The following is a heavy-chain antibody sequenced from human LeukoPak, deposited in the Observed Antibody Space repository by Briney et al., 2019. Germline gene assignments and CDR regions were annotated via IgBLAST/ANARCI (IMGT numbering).Heavy chain of an antibody. CDR2: FNPEDGET. Sequence: GASVKVSCKASGGTFSSYAISWVRQAPGQGLEWMGGFNPEDGETIYAQKFQGRVTMTEDTSTDTAYMELSSLRSEDTAVYYCATDSLVGATTNYYYYGMDVWGQGTTVTVSS. V-gene: IGHV1-24*01. J-gene: IGHJ6*02. D-gene: IGHD1-26*01. CDR3: ATDSLVGATTNYYYYGMDV. CDR1: GGTFSSYA.